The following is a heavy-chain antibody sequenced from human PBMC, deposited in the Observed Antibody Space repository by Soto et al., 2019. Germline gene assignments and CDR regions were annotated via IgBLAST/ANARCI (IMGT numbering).Heavy chain of an antibody. D-gene: IGHD3-22*01. CDR2: ISGSGGST. CDR3: AKDHIGDYFDISGYYGGGLDY. Sequence: PGGSLRLSCAASGFTFSSYAMSWFRQAPGKGLEWVSAISGSGGSTYYADSVKGRFTISRDNSKNTLYLQMNSLRAEDTAVYYCAKDHIGDYFDISGYYGGGLDYWGQGTLVTVSS. V-gene: IGHV3-23*01. CDR1: GFTFSSYA. J-gene: IGHJ4*02.